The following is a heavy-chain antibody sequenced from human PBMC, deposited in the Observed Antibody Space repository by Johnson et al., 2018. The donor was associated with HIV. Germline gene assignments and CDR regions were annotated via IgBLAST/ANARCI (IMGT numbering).Heavy chain of an antibody. V-gene: IGHV3-30*04. D-gene: IGHD3-22*01. CDR2: ISFDGTSK. Sequence: QVQLVESGGGVVQPGRSLRLSCAASGFTFSSHAMHWVRQAPGKGLEWVAFISFDGTSKYYADSVKGRFTISRDNSKNTVYLQMNSLRVEDTSVYYCVRRSDYFSHDAFDIWGQGTTVIVSS. J-gene: IGHJ3*02. CDR3: VRRSDYFSHDAFDI. CDR1: GFTFSSHA.